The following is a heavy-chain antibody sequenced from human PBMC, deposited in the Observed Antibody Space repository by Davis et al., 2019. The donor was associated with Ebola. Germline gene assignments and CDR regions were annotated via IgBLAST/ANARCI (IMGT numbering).Heavy chain of an antibody. Sequence: SVKVSCKASGGTFSSYAISWVRQAPGQGLEWMGRIIPILGIANYAQKFQGRVTITADKSTGTAYMELSSLRSEDTAVYYCAPWDYYDSSGYYYYYGMDVWGQGTTVTVSS. CDR1: GGTFSSYA. D-gene: IGHD3-22*01. J-gene: IGHJ6*02. CDR3: APWDYYDSSGYYYYYGMDV. CDR2: IIPILGIA. V-gene: IGHV1-69*04.